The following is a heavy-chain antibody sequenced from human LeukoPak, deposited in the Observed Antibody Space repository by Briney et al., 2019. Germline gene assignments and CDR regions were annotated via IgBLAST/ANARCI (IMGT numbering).Heavy chain of an antibody. CDR2: MNPNSGNT. CDR1: GYTFTSYD. Sequence: ASVKVSCKASGYTFTSYDINWVRQATGQGLEWMGWMNPNSGNTGYAQKFQGRVTMTRNTSISTAYMELSSLRSEDTAVYYCVRGSSHPGDDYVWGSYTIFDYWGQGTLVTVSS. D-gene: IGHD3-16*01. V-gene: IGHV1-8*01. J-gene: IGHJ4*02. CDR3: VRGSSHPGDDYVWGSYTIFDY.